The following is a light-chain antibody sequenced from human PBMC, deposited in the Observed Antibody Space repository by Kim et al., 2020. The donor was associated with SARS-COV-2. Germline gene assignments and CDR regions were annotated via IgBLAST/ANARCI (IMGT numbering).Light chain of an antibody. CDR1: KLGDKY. Sequence: SYELTQPPSVSVSPGQTASITCSGDKLGDKYACWYQQKPGQSPLLVIYQDTKRPSGIPERFSGSNSGNTATLTISGTQAMDEADYYFQAWDSSTFYVFGT. CDR2: QDT. CDR3: QAWDSSTFYV. J-gene: IGLJ1*01. V-gene: IGLV3-1*01.